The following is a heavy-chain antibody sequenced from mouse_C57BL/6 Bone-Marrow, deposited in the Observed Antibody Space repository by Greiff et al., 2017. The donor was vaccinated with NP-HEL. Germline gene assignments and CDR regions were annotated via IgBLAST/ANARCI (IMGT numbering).Heavy chain of an antibody. CDR2: ILPGSGST. J-gene: IGHJ1*03. D-gene: IGHD1-1*01. V-gene: IGHV1-9*01. CDR1: GYTFTGYW. Sequence: QVQLQQSGAELMKPGASVKLSCKATGYTFTGYWIEWVKQRPGHGLEWIGEILPGSGSTNYNEKFKGKATFTADTSSNTAYMQLSSLTTEDSAIYYCARGVFYYGSRTGYFDVWGRGTTVTVSS. CDR3: ARGVFYYGSRTGYFDV.